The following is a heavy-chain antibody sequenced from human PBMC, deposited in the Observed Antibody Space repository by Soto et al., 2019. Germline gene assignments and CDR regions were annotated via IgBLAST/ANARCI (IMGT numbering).Heavy chain of an antibody. CDR1: GFTFSSYS. CDR2: ISSSSSYI. D-gene: IGHD2-15*01. CDR3: ARDLGDIAAYYYYGMDV. V-gene: IGHV3-21*01. J-gene: IGHJ6*02. Sequence: EVQLVESGGGLVKPGGSLRLSCAASGFTFSSYSMNWVRQAPGKGLEWVSSISSSSSYIYYADSVKGRFTISRDNAKNSLYLQMNSLRAEDTAVYYCARDLGDIAAYYYYGMDVWGQGTTVTVSS.